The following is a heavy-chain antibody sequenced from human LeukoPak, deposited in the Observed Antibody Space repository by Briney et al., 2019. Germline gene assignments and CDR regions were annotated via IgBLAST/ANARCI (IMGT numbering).Heavy chain of an antibody. CDR1: GYTFTSYY. J-gene: IGHJ2*01. CDR2: INPNSGGT. CDR3: AREYSSSPWYFDV. D-gene: IGHD6-6*01. Sequence: ASVKVSCKASGYTFTSYYMHWVRQAPGQGLEWMGRINPNSGGTNYAQKFQGRVTMTRDTSISTAYMEPSRLRSDDTAVYYCAREYSSSPWYFDVWGRGTLVTVSS. V-gene: IGHV1-2*06.